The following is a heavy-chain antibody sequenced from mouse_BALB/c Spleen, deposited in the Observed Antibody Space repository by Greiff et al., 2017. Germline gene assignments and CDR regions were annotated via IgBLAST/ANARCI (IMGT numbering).Heavy chain of an antibody. J-gene: IGHJ4*01. CDR1: GFNINDYY. Sequence: EVQLQQSGAELVRPGALVKLSCKASGFNINDYYMHWVKQRPEQGLEWIGWIDPENGNTIYDPKFQGKASLTADTSSNTAYLQLSSLTSEDTAVYYCARDYDLYYAKDYWGQGTSVTVSS. CDR3: ARDYDLYYAKDY. CDR2: IDPENGNT. D-gene: IGHD2-4*01. V-gene: IGHV14-1*02.